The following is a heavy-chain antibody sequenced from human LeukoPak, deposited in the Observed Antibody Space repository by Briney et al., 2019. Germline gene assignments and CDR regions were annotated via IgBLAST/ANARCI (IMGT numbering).Heavy chain of an antibody. CDR2: IIPIFGTA. D-gene: IGHD3-3*01. CDR1: GYTFTSYY. V-gene: IGHV1-69*05. Sequence: SVKVSCKASGYTFTSYYMHWVRQAPGQGLEWMGGIIPIFGTANYAQKFQGRVTITTDESTSTAYMELSSLRSEDTAVYYCASDFWSGYGWGQGTLVTVSS. CDR3: ASDFWSGYG. J-gene: IGHJ4*02.